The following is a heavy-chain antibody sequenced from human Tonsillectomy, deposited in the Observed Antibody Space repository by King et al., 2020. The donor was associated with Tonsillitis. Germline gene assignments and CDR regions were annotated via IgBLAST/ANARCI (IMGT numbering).Heavy chain of an antibody. CDR1: GFTFSSYA. D-gene: IGHD3-10*01. V-gene: IGHV3-30*04. Sequence: VQLVESGGGVVQPGRSLRLSCAASGFTFSSYAMHWVRQAPGKGLEWVAVISYDGSNKYYADSVKGRFTISRDNSKNTLYLQMNSLRAEDTAVYYCAQSSGSFVLDGMDVWGQGTTVTVSS. J-gene: IGHJ6*02. CDR2: ISYDGSNK. CDR3: AQSSGSFVLDGMDV.